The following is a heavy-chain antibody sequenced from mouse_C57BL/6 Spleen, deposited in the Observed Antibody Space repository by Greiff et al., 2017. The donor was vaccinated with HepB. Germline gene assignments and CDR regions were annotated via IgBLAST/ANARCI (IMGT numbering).Heavy chain of an antibody. Sequence: QVQLQHPGAELVKPGASVKLSCKASGYTFTSYWMHWVKQRPGRGLEWIGRIDPNSGGTKYNEKFKSKATLTVDKPSSTAYMQLSSLTSEDSAVYYCARGEEIYYGNYDYAMDYWGQGTSVTVSS. D-gene: IGHD2-1*01. CDR3: ARGEEIYYGNYDYAMDY. CDR1: GYTFTSYW. V-gene: IGHV1-72*01. CDR2: IDPNSGGT. J-gene: IGHJ4*01.